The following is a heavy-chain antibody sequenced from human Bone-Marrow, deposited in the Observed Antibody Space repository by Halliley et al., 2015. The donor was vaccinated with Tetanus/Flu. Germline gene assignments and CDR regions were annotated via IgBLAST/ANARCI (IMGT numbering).Heavy chain of an antibody. CDR1: RFDFSTHS. V-gene: IGHV3-21*06. D-gene: IGHD6-19*01. CDR3: ARDPAVVVQWVAGTGHPFDY. Sequence: SLRLSCAASRFDFSTHSINWVRQAPGKGLEWVSSISGSGAYTFYADSVKGRFTISRDNAKNSLYLQMNSLRAEDTAIYYCARDPAVVVQWVAGTGHPFDYWGQGTLVTVSS. CDR2: ISGSGAYT. J-gene: IGHJ4*02.